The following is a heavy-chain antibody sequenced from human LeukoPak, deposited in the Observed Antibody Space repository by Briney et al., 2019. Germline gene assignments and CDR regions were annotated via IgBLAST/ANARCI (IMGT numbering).Heavy chain of an antibody. J-gene: IGHJ5*02. Sequence: PSETLSLTCTVSGASISSGDWWGWVRQPPGKGLEWIGEIHHSGRTNYNPSLKSRVIITVDKSKNQVSLNLKSVTAADTAVYYCARVELIVALPTSFDPWGQGTLVTVSS. V-gene: IGHV4-4*02. CDR3: ARVELIVALPTSFDP. CDR2: IHHSGRT. D-gene: IGHD5-12*01. CDR1: GASISSGDW.